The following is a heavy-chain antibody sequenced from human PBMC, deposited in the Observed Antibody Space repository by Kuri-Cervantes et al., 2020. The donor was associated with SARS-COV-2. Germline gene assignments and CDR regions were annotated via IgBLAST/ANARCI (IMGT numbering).Heavy chain of an antibody. CDR2: TRSKANSYTT. J-gene: IGHJ4*02. CDR3: ASAVAGLFDY. D-gene: IGHD6-19*01. V-gene: IGHV3-72*01. CDR1: GFTFSDHY. Sequence: GESLKISCAASGFTFSDHYMDWVRQAPGKGLEWVGRTRSKANSYTTEYAASVKGRFTISRDGSKNSLYLQMNSLKTEDTAVYYCASAVAGLFDYWGQGTLVTVSS.